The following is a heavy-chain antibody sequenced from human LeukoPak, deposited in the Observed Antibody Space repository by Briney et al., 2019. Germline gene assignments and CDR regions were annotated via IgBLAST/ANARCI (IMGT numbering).Heavy chain of an antibody. CDR1: GFTFSDYY. D-gene: IGHD3-10*01. Sequence: LRLSCAASGFTFSDYYMSWIRQPPGKGLEWIGSIYYSGSTYYNPSLKSRVTISVDTSKNQFSLKLSSVTAADTAVYYCARNMDYYGSGRDWGQGTLVTVSS. V-gene: IGHV4-38-2*01. J-gene: IGHJ4*02. CDR3: ARNMDYYGSGRD. CDR2: IYYSGST.